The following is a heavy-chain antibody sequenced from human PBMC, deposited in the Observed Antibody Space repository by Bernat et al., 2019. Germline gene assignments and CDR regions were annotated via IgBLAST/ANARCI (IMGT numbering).Heavy chain of an antibody. CDR1: GFTFSDYY. V-gene: IGHV3-11*05. J-gene: IGHJ6*03. CDR3: ARGTSTSAPYMDV. Sequence: QVQLVESGGGLVKPGGSLRLSCAASGFTFSDYYMSWIRQAPGKGLDWVSYISSSSSYTNKADSVKGRLTISRDNAKKSLYLQMNSLRAEDTAVYYCARGTSTSAPYMDVWGKGTTVTVSS. CDR2: ISSSSSYT.